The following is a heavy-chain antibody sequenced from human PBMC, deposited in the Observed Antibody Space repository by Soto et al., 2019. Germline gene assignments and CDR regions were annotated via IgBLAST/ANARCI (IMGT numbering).Heavy chain of an antibody. CDR3: AKYRREAVAGYTLDN. V-gene: IGHV4-59*01. J-gene: IGHJ4*02. D-gene: IGHD6-13*01. CDR2: VYNSGST. CDR1: GGSISSNY. Sequence: LSLTCTVSGGSISSNYWTWIRQPPGKGLEWIGYVYNSGSTNYNPSLKSRVTISEDTSKSQFSLKVNSMTAADTAVYYCAKYRREAVAGYTLDNWGQGILVTVPQ.